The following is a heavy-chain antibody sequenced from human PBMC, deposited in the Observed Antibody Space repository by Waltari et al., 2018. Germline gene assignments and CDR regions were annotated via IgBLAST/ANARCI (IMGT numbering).Heavy chain of an antibody. CDR3: ATSPIALFGTLY. CDR1: S. V-gene: IGHV1-24*01. Sequence: SRRWVGQAPGKGLEGMGGFDPEDGETIYAQSFQGRVTMTEDTSTDTAYMEVSSLRSEDTAVYYCATSPIALFGTLYWGQGTLVTVSS. D-gene: IGHD6-13*01. CDR2: FDPEDGET. J-gene: IGHJ4*02.